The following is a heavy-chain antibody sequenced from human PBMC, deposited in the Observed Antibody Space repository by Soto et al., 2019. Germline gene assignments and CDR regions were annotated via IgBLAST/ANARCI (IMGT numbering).Heavy chain of an antibody. J-gene: IGHJ3*02. CDR1: GCSITSGGYY. CDR2: IYYSGST. V-gene: IGHV4-39*01. D-gene: IGHD3-22*01. CDR3: ARGYYYDSSGPTPSPKIGAFDI. Sequence: SATLSLTCTIYGCSITSGGYYWGLIRQPPGKGLEWIGGIYYSGSTYYNPSLKSRVTISVDTSKNQFSLKLSSVTAADTAVYYCARGYYYDSSGPTPSPKIGAFDIWGQGTMVT.